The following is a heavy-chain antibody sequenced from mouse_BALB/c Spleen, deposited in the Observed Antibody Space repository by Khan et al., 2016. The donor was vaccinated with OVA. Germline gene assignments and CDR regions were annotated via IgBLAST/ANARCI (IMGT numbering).Heavy chain of an antibody. CDR3: GRSTWYFDV. CDR2: IDPYYGDT. CDR1: GYSFTGYN. Sequence: IQLVQSGPELEKPGASVKISCKASGYSFTGYNMNWVKQSNGKSLEWIGNIDPYYGDTSYNQKFKGKASLTVDKSSSTAYIELKSLTSEDSAVYSCGRSTWYFDVWGAGTTVTVSS. V-gene: IGHV1S135*01. J-gene: IGHJ1*01.